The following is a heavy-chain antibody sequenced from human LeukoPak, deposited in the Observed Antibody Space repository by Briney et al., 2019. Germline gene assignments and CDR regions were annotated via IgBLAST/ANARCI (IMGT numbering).Heavy chain of an antibody. CDR1: GFTFSSYG. CDR3: ARGSFSGSYPDAFDI. Sequence: GGSLRLSCAASGFTFSSYGMHWVRQAPGKGLEWVTFIRYDGSNKYYADSVKGRFTISRDNAKNSLYLQMNSLRAEDTALYYCARGSFSGSYPDAFDIWGQGTMVTVSS. J-gene: IGHJ3*02. V-gene: IGHV3-30*02. D-gene: IGHD1-26*01. CDR2: IRYDGSNK.